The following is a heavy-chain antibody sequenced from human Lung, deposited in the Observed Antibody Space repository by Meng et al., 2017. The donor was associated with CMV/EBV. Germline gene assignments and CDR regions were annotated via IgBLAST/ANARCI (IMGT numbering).Heavy chain of an antibody. Sequence: SAKVSCHAPARASTSYTINWARQAPGQGFDWMGRIIPILDVTNYAQKFQGRVTITADKSTATAYLELGSLGSDDTAVYDCATDTCFYASCYVGSFHHYFYGMDVWGQGTTVTVSS. CDR1: ARASTSYT. J-gene: IGHJ6*02. CDR2: IIPILDVT. D-gene: IGHD2-2*01. V-gene: IGHV1-69*04. CDR3: ATDTCFYASCYVGSFHHYFYGMDV.